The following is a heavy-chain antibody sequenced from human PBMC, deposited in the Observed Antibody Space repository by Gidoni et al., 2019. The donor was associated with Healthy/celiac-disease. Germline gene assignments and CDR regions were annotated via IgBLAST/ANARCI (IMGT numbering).Heavy chain of an antibody. D-gene: IGHD1-26*01. V-gene: IGHV4-4*02. J-gene: IGHJ6*02. CDR1: GGSISSSNW. Sequence: QVQLQESGPGLVKPSGTLSLTCAVSGGSISSSNWWSWVRQPPGKGLEGIGEIYHSGSTNYNPSLKSRVTISVDKSKNQFSLKLSSVPAADTAVYYCARDREGATTYYYYGMDVWGQGTTVTVSS. CDR2: IYHSGST. CDR3: ARDREGATTYYYYGMDV.